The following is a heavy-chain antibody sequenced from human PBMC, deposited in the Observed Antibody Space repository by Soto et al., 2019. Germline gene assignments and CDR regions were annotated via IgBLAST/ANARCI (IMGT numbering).Heavy chain of an antibody. CDR3: ARETFGDRFYMDV. D-gene: IGHD3-10*01. CDR1: GFNFNHYG. CDR2: ISQTGDDK. J-gene: IGHJ6*03. V-gene: IGHV3-21*01. Sequence: EVQVVESGGGLVKPGGSLRLSCAASGFNFNHYGMHWVRQAPGKGLEWVSYISQTGDDKKFLDSLKGRFTISRDNAKNSMFLQRNSLRAEDTAICYCARETFGDRFYMDVWGRGTTVTVSS.